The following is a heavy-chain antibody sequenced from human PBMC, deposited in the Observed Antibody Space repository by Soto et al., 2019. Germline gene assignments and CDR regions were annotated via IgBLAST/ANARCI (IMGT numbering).Heavy chain of an antibody. CDR3: VRGGSNYAS. V-gene: IGHV3-7*01. CDR1: GFTFSDSW. D-gene: IGHD4-4*01. J-gene: IGHJ5*02. Sequence: EVQLVESGGGLVQPGGSLRLSCTASGFTFSDSWMTWVRQAPGKGLEWVARIKQDESEKKYADSVKGRFSISRDNAKNSMYFQMDSLRGEDTAVYYCVRGGSNYASWGQGTLVTVSS. CDR2: IKQDESEK.